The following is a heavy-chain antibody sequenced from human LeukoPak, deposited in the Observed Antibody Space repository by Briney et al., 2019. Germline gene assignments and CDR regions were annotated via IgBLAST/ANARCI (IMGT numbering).Heavy chain of an antibody. Sequence: PSETLSLTCSVSGGSISNYNWTWVRQPPGKGLDYIGYIYDTGSTNYNPSLKSRITISVDTSKNQFSLKLSSVTAADTAVYYCARFSRPWGESVGGPFDSWGQGTLVTVSS. CDR3: ARFSRPWGESVGGPFDS. V-gene: IGHV4-59*08. CDR1: GGSISNYN. D-gene: IGHD3-16*01. CDR2: IYDTGST. J-gene: IGHJ4*02.